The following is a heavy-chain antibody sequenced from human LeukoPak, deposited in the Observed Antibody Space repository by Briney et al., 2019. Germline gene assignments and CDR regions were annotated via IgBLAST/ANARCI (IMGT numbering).Heavy chain of an antibody. J-gene: IGHJ4*02. Sequence: ASETLSLTCAVYGGSFSGYYWSWIRQPPGKGLEWIGEINHSGSTNYNPSLKSRVTISVDTSKNQFSLKLSSVTAADTAVYYCARYYGSGSYYRRFDYGGQGTLVTVSS. D-gene: IGHD3-10*01. CDR3: ARYYGSGSYYRRFDY. CDR2: INHSGST. CDR1: GGSFSGYY. V-gene: IGHV4-34*01.